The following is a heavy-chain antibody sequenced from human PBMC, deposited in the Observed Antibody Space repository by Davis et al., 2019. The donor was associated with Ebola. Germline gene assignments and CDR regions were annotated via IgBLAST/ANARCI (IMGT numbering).Heavy chain of an antibody. CDR3: ARLMCYYCPLDY. Sequence: GESLKISCKGSGYTFTSHWIARFRQVPGKGLEWMGIIYPVDSDTRYSPSFQGQVTISADKSISTAYLQWSSLKASDTAMYYCARLMCYYCPLDYWGQGTLVTVSS. CDR2: IYPVDSDT. V-gene: IGHV5-51*01. J-gene: IGHJ4*02. D-gene: IGHD3-22*01. CDR1: GYTFTSHW.